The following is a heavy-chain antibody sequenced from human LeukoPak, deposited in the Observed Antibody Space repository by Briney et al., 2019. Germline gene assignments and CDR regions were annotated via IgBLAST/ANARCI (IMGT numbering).Heavy chain of an antibody. Sequence: GASVKVSCKASGYTFTGYHIHRVGQAPGQGLEWMGRINPYSGDTNFAQKFQGRVTMTRDTSITTAYMDLSSLTPDDTAVYFCARDQGSLTRSWYTGYWGQGTQVTVSS. CDR2: INPYSGDT. D-gene: IGHD6-13*01. J-gene: IGHJ4*02. CDR1: GYTFTGYH. V-gene: IGHV1-2*06. CDR3: ARDQGSLTRSWYTGY.